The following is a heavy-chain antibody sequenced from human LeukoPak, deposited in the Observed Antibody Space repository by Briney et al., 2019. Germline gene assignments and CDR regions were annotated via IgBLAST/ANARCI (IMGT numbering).Heavy chain of an antibody. D-gene: IGHD6-19*01. J-gene: IGHJ4*02. V-gene: IGHV3-7*01. Sequence: GGSLRLSCSVSGFTFSNYLMTWVRQAPGRGLECLTIINEDGSEKHHVDSVKGRFTISRDNAKNLLFLEMNSLRDEDTAVYYCARDGSVTYHTAFDYWGQGTLVSVS. CDR1: GFTFSNYL. CDR3: ARDGSVTYHTAFDY. CDR2: INEDGSEK.